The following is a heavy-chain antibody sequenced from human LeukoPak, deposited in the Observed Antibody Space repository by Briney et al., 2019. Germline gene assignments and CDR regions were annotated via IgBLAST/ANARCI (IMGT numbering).Heavy chain of an antibody. D-gene: IGHD6-19*01. CDR2: TYYGSKWYN. Sequence: SQTLSLTCAISGDQVSSINGAWHWVRQSPSRGLEWLGRTYYGSKWYNDYAVSVQSRITINPDTSKNQFSLQLNSVTPDDTAVYYCARDLGNTGWYTFDYWGQGTLITVSS. CDR1: GDQVSSINGA. CDR3: ARDLGNTGWYTFDY. J-gene: IGHJ4*02. V-gene: IGHV6-1*01.